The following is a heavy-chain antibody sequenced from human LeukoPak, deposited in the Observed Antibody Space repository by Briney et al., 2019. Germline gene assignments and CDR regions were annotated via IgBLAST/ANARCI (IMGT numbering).Heavy chain of an antibody. Sequence: GGSLRLSCAASGFTFSIYAMSWVRQAPGKGLEWVSGISGSGGTSYYADSVEGRFTISRDNSKNAVYLQVNSLRAEDTALYYCAKDVRPYDRTTIDYWGQGTLVTVSS. CDR2: ISGSGGTS. CDR1: GFTFSIYA. CDR3: AKDVRPYDRTTIDY. J-gene: IGHJ4*02. D-gene: IGHD3-22*01. V-gene: IGHV3-23*01.